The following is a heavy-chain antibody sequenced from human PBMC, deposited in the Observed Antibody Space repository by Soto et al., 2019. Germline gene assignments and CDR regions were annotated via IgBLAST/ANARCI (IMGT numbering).Heavy chain of an antibody. CDR1: GGSFSGYY. CDR2: INHSGST. CDR3: ARDNVVTSLDY. D-gene: IGHD2-21*02. J-gene: IGHJ4*02. Sequence: PSETLSLTCAVYGGSFSGYYWSWIRQPPGKGLEWIGEINHSGSTNYNPSLKSRVTISVDTSKNQFSLKLSSVTAADTAVYYCARDNVVTSLDYWGQGTLVTVSS. V-gene: IGHV4-34*01.